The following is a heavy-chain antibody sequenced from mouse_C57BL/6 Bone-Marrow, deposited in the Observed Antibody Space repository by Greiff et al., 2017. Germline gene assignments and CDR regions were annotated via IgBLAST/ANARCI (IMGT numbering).Heavy chain of an antibody. V-gene: IGHV1-81*01. CDR1: GYTFTSYG. Sequence: QVQLQQSEAELARPGASVKLSCKASGYTFTSYGISWVKQRTGQGLEWIGEIYPRSGNTYYNEKFKGKATLTADKSSSTAYMELRSLTSEDSAVYFCARKGDYYYGSSYSYWGQGTLVTVSA. CDR3: ARKGDYYYGSSYSY. CDR2: IYPRSGNT. D-gene: IGHD1-1*01. J-gene: IGHJ3*01.